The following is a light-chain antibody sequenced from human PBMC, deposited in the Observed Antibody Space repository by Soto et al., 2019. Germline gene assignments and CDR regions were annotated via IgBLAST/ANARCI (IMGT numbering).Light chain of an antibody. CDR2: GAS. J-gene: IGKJ3*01. CDR3: QKENGAPFS. Sequence: DIQMTQSPSSLSASVGDRVTITCRASQGIGNGLTWYQQKSGKVPSLLIYGASTLQSGVPSRFSGSGSGTDFTLTIGSLQPEDVATYYCQKENGAPFSFGPGTKVDIQ. CDR1: QGIGNG. V-gene: IGKV1-27*01.